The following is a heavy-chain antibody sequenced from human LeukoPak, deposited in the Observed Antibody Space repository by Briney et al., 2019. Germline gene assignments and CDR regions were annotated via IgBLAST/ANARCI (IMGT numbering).Heavy chain of an antibody. D-gene: IGHD4-17*01. CDR2: IYYSGST. V-gene: IGHV4-30-4*01. CDR3: ARADDYGPYFDY. J-gene: IGHJ4*02. CDR1: GGSIRSGDFY. Sequence: SETLSLTCTVSGGSIRSGDFYWSWIRQPPGKGLEWIGYIYYSGSTYYNPSLKSRVTISVDTSKNQFSLKLSSVTAADTAVYYCARADDYGPYFDYWGQGTLVTVSS.